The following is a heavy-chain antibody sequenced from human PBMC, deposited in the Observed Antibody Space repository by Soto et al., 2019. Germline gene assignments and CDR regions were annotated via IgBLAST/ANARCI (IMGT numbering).Heavy chain of an antibody. V-gene: IGHV1-69*13. D-gene: IGHD3-22*01. CDR2: IIPIVGTA. CDR3: AKYYYDSSGYYSDYYYGMDV. Sequence: SVKVSCKASGGPFSSYAISWVRQAPGQGLEWMGGIIPIVGTANYAQKFQGRVTITADESTSTAYMELSSLRSEDTAVYYCAKYYYDSSGYYSDYYYGMDVWGQGTTVTVS. CDR1: GGPFSSYA. J-gene: IGHJ6*02.